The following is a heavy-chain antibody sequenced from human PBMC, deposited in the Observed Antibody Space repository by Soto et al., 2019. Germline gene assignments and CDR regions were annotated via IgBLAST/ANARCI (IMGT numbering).Heavy chain of an antibody. J-gene: IGHJ4*02. CDR1: GGSIRSGSHQ. V-gene: IGHV4-61*01. CDR2: IYYSGST. CDR3: ARAYYDSSGPPLDY. D-gene: IGHD3-22*01. Sequence: QLQESGPGLVKPSETLSLTCTVSGGSIRSGSHQWSWIRQPPGKGREWIGYIYYSGSTNYNPSLKSRVTISVDTSKNQFALKLRSVTAADTAVYYCARAYYDSSGPPLDYWGQGTLVTVSS.